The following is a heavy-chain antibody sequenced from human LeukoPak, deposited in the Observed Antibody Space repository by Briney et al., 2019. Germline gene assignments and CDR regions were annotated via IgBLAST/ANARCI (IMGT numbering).Heavy chain of an antibody. J-gene: IGHJ4*02. D-gene: IGHD4-17*01. CDR1: GYTFTGYY. CDR3: ARSMTTVATGLNY. Sequence: ASVKVSCKASGYTFTGYYMHWVRQAPGQGLEWMGWINPNSGGTNYAQKFQGRVTMTRDTSISTAYMELSRLRSDDTAVYYCARSMTTVATGLNYWVQGPLVTGAS. CDR2: INPNSGGT. V-gene: IGHV1-2*02.